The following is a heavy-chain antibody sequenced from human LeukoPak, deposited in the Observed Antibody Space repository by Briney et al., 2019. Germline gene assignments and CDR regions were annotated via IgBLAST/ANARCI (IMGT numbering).Heavy chain of an antibody. D-gene: IGHD3-22*01. CDR1: GFTFSSYA. CDR3: AKDFPYYDSSGYYRPLLHPFDP. J-gene: IGHJ5*02. CDR2: ISGSGGST. V-gene: IGHV3-23*01. Sequence: GGSLRLSCAASGFTFSSYAMSWVRQAPGKGLEWVSAISGSGGSTYYADSVKGRFTISRDNSKNTLYLQMNSLRAEDTAVYYCAKDFPYYDSSGYYRPLLHPFDPWGQGTLVTVSS.